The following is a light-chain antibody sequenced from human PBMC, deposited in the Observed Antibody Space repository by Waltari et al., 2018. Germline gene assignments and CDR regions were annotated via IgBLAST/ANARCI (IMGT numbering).Light chain of an antibody. V-gene: IGLV2-11*01. CDR1: SSDVGGSNY. CDR2: DVS. CDR3: CSYAGAYTFV. Sequence: QSALTQPRSVPGSPGQSVNISCTGTSSDVGGSNYVPWYQQYPGKAPRVVIYDVSKRPSGVPDRFSGSKSGNTASLTISGLQAEDEADYYCCSYAGAYTFVFGTGTKVTVL. J-gene: IGLJ1*01.